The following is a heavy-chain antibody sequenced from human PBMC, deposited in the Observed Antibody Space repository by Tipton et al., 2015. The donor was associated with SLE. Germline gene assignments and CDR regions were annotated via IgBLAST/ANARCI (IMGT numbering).Heavy chain of an antibody. CDR2: IYTSGST. Sequence: TLSLTCTVPGDTISSGSYYWSWIRQPAGKGLEWIGRIYTSGSTNYNPSLKSRVTISVDTSKNQFSLKLSSVTAADTAVYYCAREEGIFGVVIYWGQGTLVTVSS. V-gene: IGHV4-61*02. D-gene: IGHD3-3*01. CDR1: GDTISSGSYY. CDR3: AREEGIFGVVIY. J-gene: IGHJ4*02.